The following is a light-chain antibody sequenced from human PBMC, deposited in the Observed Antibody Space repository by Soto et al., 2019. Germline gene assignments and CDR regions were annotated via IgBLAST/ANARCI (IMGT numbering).Light chain of an antibody. CDR3: QQYNNWPPIT. V-gene: IGKV3-15*01. CDR1: QSVSSN. Sequence: EIVMTQSPATLSVSPGERATLSCRASQSVSSNLAWYQQKPGQAPRLLIYGASTRATGIPARFSGSGSGTAFTLTTSSLQSEDFVVYYCQQYNNWPPITFGQGTRLEIK. J-gene: IGKJ5*01. CDR2: GAS.